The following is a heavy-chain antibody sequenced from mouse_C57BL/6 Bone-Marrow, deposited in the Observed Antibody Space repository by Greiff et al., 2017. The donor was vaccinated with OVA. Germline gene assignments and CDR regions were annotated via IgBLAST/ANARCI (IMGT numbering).Heavy chain of an antibody. CDR3: ATSYYYGSSYPSYWYFDV. D-gene: IGHD1-1*01. CDR2: IYPGSGST. CDR1: GYTFTSYW. J-gene: IGHJ1*03. V-gene: IGHV1-55*01. Sequence: QVQLKQPGAELVKPGASVKMSCKASGYTFTSYWITWVKQRPGQGLEWIGDIYPGSGSTNYNEKFKSKATLTVDTSSSTAYMQLSSLTSEDSAVYYCATSYYYGSSYPSYWYFDVWGTGTTVTVSS.